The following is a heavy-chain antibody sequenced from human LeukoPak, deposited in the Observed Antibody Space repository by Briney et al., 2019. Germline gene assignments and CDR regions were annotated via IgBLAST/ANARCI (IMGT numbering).Heavy chain of an antibody. CDR3: AKDQYCTSTSCYVGY. J-gene: IGHJ4*02. CDR1: GFTFSNYW. CDR2: IKSDGSNT. D-gene: IGHD2-2*01. V-gene: IGHV3-74*01. Sequence: GGSLRLSCAASGFTFSNYWMHWVRQAPGKGLLWVSRIKSDGSNTSYADSVKGRFTISRDNSKNTLYLQMNSLRAEDTAVYYCAKDQYCTSTSCYVGYWGQGTLVTVSS.